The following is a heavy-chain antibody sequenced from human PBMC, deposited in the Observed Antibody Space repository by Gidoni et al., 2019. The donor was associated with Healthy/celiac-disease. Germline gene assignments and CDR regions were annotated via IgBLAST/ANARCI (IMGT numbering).Heavy chain of an antibody. J-gene: IGHJ6*02. CDR3: ARDQLNSPGMDV. Sequence: QVQLVQSGAEVKKPGSSVKVSCKASGSTLSSYAISWVRQAPGQGLVWMGGIIPIFGTANYAQKCQGRVTITADESTSTAYMELSSLRSDDTAVYYCARDQLNSPGMDVWGQGTTVTVSS. D-gene: IGHD2-2*01. V-gene: IGHV1-69*01. CDR2: IIPIFGTA. CDR1: GSTLSSYA.